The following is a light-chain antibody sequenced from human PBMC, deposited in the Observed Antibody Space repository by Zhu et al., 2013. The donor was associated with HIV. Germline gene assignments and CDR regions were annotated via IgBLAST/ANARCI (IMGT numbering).Light chain of an antibody. V-gene: IGKV3-20*01. J-gene: IGKJ2*01. CDR2: GGS. CDR3: QQHWYSPYT. Sequence: EIVLTQSPDTLSLSPGERATLSCRASQSVSSNYLAWYRQKPGQAPKFLIYGGSNRATGIPARFSGSGSGTDFTLTISSLLPEDVAVYYCQQHWYSPYTFGQGTRLEI. CDR1: QSVSSNY.